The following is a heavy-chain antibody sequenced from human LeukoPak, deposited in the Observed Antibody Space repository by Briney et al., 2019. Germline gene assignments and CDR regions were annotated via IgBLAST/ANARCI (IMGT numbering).Heavy chain of an antibody. D-gene: IGHD3-16*01. J-gene: IGHJ6*03. CDR2: IYTSGST. CDR1: GGSINNYY. Sequence: SSETLSLTCTVSGGSINNYYWTWIRQPAGKELEWIGRIYTSGSTNYNPSPKSRVTMSVDTSKSQFSLKLSSVTAADTAVYYCARGGYEYYYMDVWGKGTTVTVSS. CDR3: ARGGYEYYYMDV. V-gene: IGHV4-4*07.